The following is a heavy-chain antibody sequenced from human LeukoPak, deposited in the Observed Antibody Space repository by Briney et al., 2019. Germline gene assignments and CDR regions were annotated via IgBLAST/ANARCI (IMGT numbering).Heavy chain of an antibody. CDR1: GFTFSSYS. D-gene: IGHD1-26*01. J-gene: IGHJ4*02. Sequence: PGGSLRLSCAVSGFTFSSYSMNWVRQAPGKGLEWVSSISSSSNYIYYADSVKGRFTISRDNAKTSLYLQMNSLRAEDTAVYYCARVQGKKSGSYYPVRWGQGTLVTVSS. CDR3: ARVQGKKSGSYYPVR. V-gene: IGHV3-21*01. CDR2: ISSSSNYI.